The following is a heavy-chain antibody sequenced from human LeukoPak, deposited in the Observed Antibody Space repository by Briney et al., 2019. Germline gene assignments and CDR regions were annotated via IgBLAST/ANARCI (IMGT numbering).Heavy chain of an antibody. V-gene: IGHV3-9*03. Sequence: GGSLRLSCAASGFTFDDYAMHWVRQAPGKGLEWVSGIGWNSGSIGYADSVKGRFTISRDNAKNSLYLQMNSLRAEDMALYYCAKGDSSGWYGGDAFDIWGRGTMVTVSS. CDR1: GFTFDDYA. J-gene: IGHJ3*02. CDR3: AKGDSSGWYGGDAFDI. CDR2: IGWNSGSI. D-gene: IGHD6-19*01.